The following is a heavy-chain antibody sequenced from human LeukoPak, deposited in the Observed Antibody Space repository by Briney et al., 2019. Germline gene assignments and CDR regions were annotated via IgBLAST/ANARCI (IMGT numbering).Heavy chain of an antibody. CDR3: ARLYSSSWAPLDY. J-gene: IGHJ4*02. CDR1: GFTFSSYS. D-gene: IGHD6-13*01. CDR2: ISSSSSTI. Sequence: GGSLRLSCAASGFTFSSYSMNWVRQAPGKGLEWVSYISSSSSTIYYADSVKGRFTISRDNAKNSLYLQMNSLRAEDTAVYYCARLYSSSWAPLDYWGQGTLVTVSS. V-gene: IGHV3-48*04.